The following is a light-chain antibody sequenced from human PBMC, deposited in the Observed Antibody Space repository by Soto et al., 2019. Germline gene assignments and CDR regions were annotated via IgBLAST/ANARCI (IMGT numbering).Light chain of an antibody. Sequence: QSVLTQPPSASGTPGQTVTISCSGGSSNIGSNYVYWYQQLPGTAPRLLMYRADQRPSGVPDRFSGSKSGTSASLAISGLRSDDEADYYCAAWDDTLSGLVFGGGTKLTVL. CDR1: SSNIGSNY. J-gene: IGLJ2*01. V-gene: IGLV1-47*01. CDR3: AAWDDTLSGLV. CDR2: RAD.